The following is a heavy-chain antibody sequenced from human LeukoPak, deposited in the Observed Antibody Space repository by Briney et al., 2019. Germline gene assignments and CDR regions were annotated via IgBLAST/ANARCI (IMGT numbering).Heavy chain of an antibody. CDR3: ARQGRGSGWFLP. J-gene: IGHJ5*02. V-gene: IGHV4-59*08. D-gene: IGHD6-19*01. CDR1: GASISSYY. Sequence: SEALSVTCTVSGASISSYYGSWIRQPPGKVLEWMGYIYYTGSTNYNPCLKSRVTISVDTSKNQFSLNLSSVTAADTAVYYCARQGRGSGWFLPWGQGTLVTVSS. CDR2: IYYTGST.